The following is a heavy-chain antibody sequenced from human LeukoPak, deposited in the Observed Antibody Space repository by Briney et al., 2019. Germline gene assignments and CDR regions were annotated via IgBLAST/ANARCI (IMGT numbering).Heavy chain of an antibody. D-gene: IGHD4-17*01. CDR1: GYPISNDYY. V-gene: IGHV4-28*01. CDR2: IYHSGSG. J-gene: IGHJ3*01. Sequence: SETLSLTCAVSGYPISNDYYWGWIRQPPGRGLEWIGHIYHSGSGYYNPSLKSRVAMSVDTSKNQFSLKLSSVTAVDTAVYYCTRKATTGPTKAAFDVWGQGTMVTVSS. CDR3: TRKATTGPTKAAFDV.